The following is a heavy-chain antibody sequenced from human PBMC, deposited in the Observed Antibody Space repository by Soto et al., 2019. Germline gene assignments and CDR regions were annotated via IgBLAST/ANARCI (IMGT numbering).Heavy chain of an antibody. V-gene: IGHV4-38-2*01. CDR3: TRRGSSGTPVDY. J-gene: IGHJ4*02. Sequence: SETLSLTCGVSDYSISSGYYWGWIRQPPGKGLEWIGNIYHSGSTHYNPALKGRVTISVDTSKNQFSLKLKSVTAADTAVYYCTRRGSSGTPVDYWGQGTLVTVSS. D-gene: IGHD1-26*01. CDR2: IYHSGST. CDR1: DYSISSGYY.